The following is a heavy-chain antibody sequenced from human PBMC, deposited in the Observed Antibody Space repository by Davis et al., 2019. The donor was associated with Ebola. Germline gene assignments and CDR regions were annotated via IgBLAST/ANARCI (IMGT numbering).Heavy chain of an antibody. CDR3: ARDVYSSSWPVGTNYYYGMDV. J-gene: IGHJ6*02. Sequence: GESLKISCAASGFTFSSYSMNWVRQAPGKGLEWVSYISSSSSIYYADSVKGRFTISRDNAKNSLYLQMNSLRSDDTAVYYCARDVYSSSWPVGTNYYYGMDVWGQGTTVTVSS. CDR2: ISSSSSI. D-gene: IGHD6-13*01. V-gene: IGHV3-48*04. CDR1: GFTFSSYS.